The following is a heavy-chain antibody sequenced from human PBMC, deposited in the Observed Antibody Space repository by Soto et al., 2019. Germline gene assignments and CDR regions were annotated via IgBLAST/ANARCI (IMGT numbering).Heavy chain of an antibody. CDR1: GGSFSGYY. J-gene: IGHJ5*02. Sequence: EQLQQWGAGLLKPSETLSLTCAVYGGSFSGYYWSWIRQPPGKGLEWIGEINHSGSTNYNPYLKSRVTISVDTSKNQFSLKLSSVTAADTAVYYCARAQTYSSSWYGRGHWFDPWGQGTLVTVSS. CDR3: ARAQTYSSSWYGRGHWFDP. D-gene: IGHD6-13*01. CDR2: INHSGST. V-gene: IGHV4-34*01.